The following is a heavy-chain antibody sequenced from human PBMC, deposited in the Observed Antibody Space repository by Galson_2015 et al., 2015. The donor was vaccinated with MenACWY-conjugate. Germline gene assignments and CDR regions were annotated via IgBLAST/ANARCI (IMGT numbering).Heavy chain of an antibody. D-gene: IGHD1-14*01. J-gene: IGHJ4*02. Sequence: ATLSLTCTVSGGSFSSGSYWTWIRRPPGTGLEWIGLIYSSGSTKYNPSLKSRVTISLDMSKNQVSLKLSSVTAADTAVYYCAREYNKWGQGTLVTVSS. CDR2: IYSSGST. V-gene: IGHV4-61*01. CDR3: AREYNK. CDR1: GGSFSSGSY.